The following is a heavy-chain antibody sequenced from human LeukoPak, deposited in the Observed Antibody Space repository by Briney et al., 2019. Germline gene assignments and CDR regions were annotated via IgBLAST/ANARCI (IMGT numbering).Heavy chain of an antibody. D-gene: IGHD2-2*01. V-gene: IGHV3-49*04. Sequence: GGSLRLSCAPSGFTFGDYAMTWVRQAPGKGLEWVGFMRKKAYGGTREYAASVEGRFSISRDDSKSIAYLQMNSLKTEDTAIYYCARMPDPWMGFDYWGQGTLVTVSS. J-gene: IGHJ4*02. CDR2: MRKKAYGGTR. CDR1: GFTFGDYA. CDR3: ARMPDPWMGFDY.